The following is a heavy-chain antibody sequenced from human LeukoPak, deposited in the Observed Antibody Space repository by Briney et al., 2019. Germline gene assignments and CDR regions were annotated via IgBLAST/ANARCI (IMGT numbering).Heavy chain of an antibody. CDR3: AREGRGFYLDS. V-gene: IGHV3-7*01. J-gene: IGHJ4*02. Sequence: GGSLRLSRAASGFIFSTYWMSWVRQAPGKGLEWVANIKHDGSEKNYVDSVKGRFTISRDNAKKSLFLQMKSLRVDDTAIYYCAREGRGFYLDSWGQGILVTVSS. CDR1: GFIFSTYW. CDR2: IKHDGSEK.